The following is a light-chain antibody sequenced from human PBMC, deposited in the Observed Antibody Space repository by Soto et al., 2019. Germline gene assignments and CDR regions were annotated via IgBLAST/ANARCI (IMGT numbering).Light chain of an antibody. Sequence: QSVLTQPPSVSAAPGQRVTISCSGSTSNIGNHYVSWYQHLPGTAPKLLIYDNIKRPSGIPDRFFGSKSGTSATLGITGLQTGDEADYYCATWDSSLGTVVFGGGTKLTVL. V-gene: IGLV1-51*01. CDR2: DNI. J-gene: IGLJ2*01. CDR3: ATWDSSLGTVV. CDR1: TSNIGNHY.